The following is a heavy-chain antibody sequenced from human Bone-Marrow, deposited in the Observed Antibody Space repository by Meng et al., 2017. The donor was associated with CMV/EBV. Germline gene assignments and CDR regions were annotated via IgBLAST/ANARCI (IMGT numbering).Heavy chain of an antibody. CDR2: ISSSSSYT. CDR1: GFAFSSYS. Sequence: GGSLRLSCAASGFAFSSYSMNWVRQAPGKGLEWVSSISSSSSYTYYADSVKGRFTISRDNAKNSLYLQLNCLRAEDTAVYYCASLGYCSSDSCYTDWGQGTLVTVSS. V-gene: IGHV3-21*01. J-gene: IGHJ4*02. D-gene: IGHD2-2*02. CDR3: ASLGYCSSDSCYTD.